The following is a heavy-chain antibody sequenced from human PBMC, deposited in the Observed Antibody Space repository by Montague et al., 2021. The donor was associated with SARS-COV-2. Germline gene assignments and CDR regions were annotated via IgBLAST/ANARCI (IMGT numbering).Heavy chain of an antibody. V-gene: IGHV2-70*11. CDR1: GFPLSTSGMC. J-gene: IGHJ5*02. Sequence: PALVKPTQTLTLTCTFSGFPLSTSGMCVSWIRQPPGKALERLARIDWDDDKYYSTSLKTRLTISKDTSKNQVVLTMTNMDPVDTATYYCARILVAAAGSPFDPWGQGTLVTVSS. CDR2: IDWDDDK. D-gene: IGHD6-13*01. CDR3: ARILVAAAGSPFDP.